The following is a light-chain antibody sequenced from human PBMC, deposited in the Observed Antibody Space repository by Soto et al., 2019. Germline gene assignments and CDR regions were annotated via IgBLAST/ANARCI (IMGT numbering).Light chain of an antibody. V-gene: IGKV3-20*01. CDR2: GAS. J-gene: IGKJ3*01. CDR3: QQYGTSPFT. CDR1: QSVSSSS. Sequence: EIVLTQSPGPLSLSPGERATLSCRASQSVSSSSLAWYQQQPGQAPRLLIYGASSMTSGIPDRFSGSGSGTDFTLTISRLEPEDFAVYYCQQYGTSPFTFGPGTKVDIK.